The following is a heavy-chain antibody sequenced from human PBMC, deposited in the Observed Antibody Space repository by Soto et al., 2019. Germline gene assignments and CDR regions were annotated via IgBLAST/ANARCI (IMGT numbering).Heavy chain of an antibody. D-gene: IGHD6-19*01. CDR3: AKKGVADPTFLDY. CDR1: GFTLSSYA. CDR2: ISGSGGST. Sequence: EVQLLESGGGLVQPGGSLRLSCAASGFTLSSYAMSWVRQAPGKGLEWVSAISGSGGSTYYADSVKGRFTISRDNSKNTLYLQMNSLRAEDTAVYYCAKKGVADPTFLDYWGQGTLVTVSS. J-gene: IGHJ4*02. V-gene: IGHV3-23*01.